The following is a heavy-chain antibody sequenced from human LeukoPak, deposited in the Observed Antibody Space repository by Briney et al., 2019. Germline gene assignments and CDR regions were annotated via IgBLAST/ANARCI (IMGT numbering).Heavy chain of an antibody. Sequence: GGSLRLSCAASGFTFSSYWMSWVRQAPGKGLEWVANIKQDGSEKYYVNSVKGRFTISRDNAKNSLYLQMNSLRAEDTAVYHCAKDRVETAVTAFYGFDYWGQGGLVTVSS. D-gene: IGHD4-17*01. CDR3: AKDRVETAVTAFYGFDY. CDR1: GFTFSSYW. CDR2: IKQDGSEK. J-gene: IGHJ4*02. V-gene: IGHV3-7*03.